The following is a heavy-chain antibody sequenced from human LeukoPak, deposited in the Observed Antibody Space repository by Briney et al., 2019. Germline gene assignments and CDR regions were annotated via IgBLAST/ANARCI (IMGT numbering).Heavy chain of an antibody. CDR1: GGSISSGSYY. V-gene: IGHV4-61*02. Sequence: SETLSLTCTVSGGSISSGSYYWSWIRQPAGKGLEWIGRIYTSGSTNYNPSLKSRVTISVDTSKNQFSLKLSSVTAADTAVYYCARNPKAAAGTSYYYYYYYMDVWGKGTTVTVSS. J-gene: IGHJ6*03. CDR3: ARNPKAAAGTSYYYYYYYMDV. CDR2: IYTSGST. D-gene: IGHD6-13*01.